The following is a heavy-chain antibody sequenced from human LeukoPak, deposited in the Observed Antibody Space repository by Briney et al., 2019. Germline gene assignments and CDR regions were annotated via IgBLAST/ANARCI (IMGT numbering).Heavy chain of an antibody. V-gene: IGHV5-51*01. Sequence: GESLKISCKGSGYSFTSYWIGWVRQMPGKGLEWMGIIYPGDSDTRYSPSFQGQVTISADKSISTAYLQWSSLKASDTAMYYCARHSPGIGYCSGGSCPLDYWGQGTLVTVSS. D-gene: IGHD2-15*01. J-gene: IGHJ4*02. CDR1: GYSFTSYW. CDR3: ARHSPGIGYCSGGSCPLDY. CDR2: IYPGDSDT.